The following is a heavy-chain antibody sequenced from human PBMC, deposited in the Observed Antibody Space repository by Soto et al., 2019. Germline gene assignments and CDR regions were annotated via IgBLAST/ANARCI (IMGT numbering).Heavy chain of an antibody. V-gene: IGHV3-74*01. CDR1: GFMFGAHW. CDR3: ARELVHGYLDL. D-gene: IGHD2-8*02. J-gene: IGHJ5*02. CDR2: INLDGTKT. Sequence: EVQLVEAGGGLVRPGGSLKLSCAASGFMFGAHWMHWVRQGPDKGLVFVARINLDGTKTNYADFVEGRFTISRDNAKNTLYLEMNSLRGDDTAVYFCARELVHGYLDLWGQGDLVTVSS.